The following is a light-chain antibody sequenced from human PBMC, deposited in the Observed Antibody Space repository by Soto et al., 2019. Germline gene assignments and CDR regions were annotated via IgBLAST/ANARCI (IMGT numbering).Light chain of an antibody. V-gene: IGKV1-33*01. CDR2: DAS. CDR3: QQYDDLPQVT. J-gene: IGKJ3*01. CDR1: QDIANR. Sequence: DIQMTQSPPSLSASVGDRVSMTCQASQDIANRLNWYQQKPGKAPTLLIYDASNLDAGVPSRFSASGSGTDFTFAITNLQPEDIATYFCQQYDDLPQVTFGPGTTVD.